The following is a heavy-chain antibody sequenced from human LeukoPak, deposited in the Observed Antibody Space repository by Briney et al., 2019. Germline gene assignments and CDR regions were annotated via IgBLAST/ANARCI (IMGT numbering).Heavy chain of an antibody. CDR3: AKIEVSATLDY. J-gene: IGHJ4*02. CDR2: IRNDGSNK. D-gene: IGHD5/OR15-5a*01. CDR1: YG. Sequence: YGLHWVRQAPGKGLEWVAFIRNDGSNKYYADSVKGRFTVSRDNSRNTLSLQMNSLRVEDTAVYYCAKIEVSATLDYWGQGTLVTVSS. V-gene: IGHV3-30*02.